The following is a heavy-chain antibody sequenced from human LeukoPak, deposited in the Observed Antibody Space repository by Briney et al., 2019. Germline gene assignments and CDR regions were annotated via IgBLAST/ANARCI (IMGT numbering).Heavy chain of an antibody. Sequence: ASVKVSCKASGYTFTSYGISWVRQAPGQGLEWMGWISSCNGNTKYAEKLQGRVTMTTDTSTSTAYMELRSLRSDDTAVYYCARVQLERSGEPFDYWGQGTLVTVSS. J-gene: IGHJ4*02. CDR1: GYTFTSYG. CDR3: ARVQLERSGEPFDY. CDR2: ISSCNGNT. V-gene: IGHV1-18*01. D-gene: IGHD1-1*01.